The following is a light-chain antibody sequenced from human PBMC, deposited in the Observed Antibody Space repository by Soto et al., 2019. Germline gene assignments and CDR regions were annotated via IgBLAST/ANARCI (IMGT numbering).Light chain of an antibody. V-gene: IGLV2-8*01. J-gene: IGLJ1*01. CDR2: EVT. CDR1: SSDVGGYNY. Sequence: QSVLTQPPSASGSPGQSATISCTGTSSDVGGYNYVSWYQQHPGKAPKLILYEVTRRPSGVADRFAGSKSGNTASLIVSGLQTEDEADYYCSSYAGNNNYVFGTGTKVTVL. CDR3: SSYAGNNNYV.